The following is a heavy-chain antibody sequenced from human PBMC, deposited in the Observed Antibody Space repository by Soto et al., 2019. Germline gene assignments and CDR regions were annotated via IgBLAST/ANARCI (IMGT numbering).Heavy chain of an antibody. CDR1: GGSFSGYY. Sequence: KASETLSLTCAVYGGSFSGYYWSLIRQPPGKGLEWIGEITHSGSTNYNPSLKSRVTISVDTSKNQFSLKLSSVTAADTAVYYCARGGARGRYFDWRTGYYFDYWGQGTLVTVSS. J-gene: IGHJ4*02. CDR2: ITHSGST. V-gene: IGHV4-34*01. CDR3: ARGGARGRYFDWRTGYYFDY. D-gene: IGHD3-9*01.